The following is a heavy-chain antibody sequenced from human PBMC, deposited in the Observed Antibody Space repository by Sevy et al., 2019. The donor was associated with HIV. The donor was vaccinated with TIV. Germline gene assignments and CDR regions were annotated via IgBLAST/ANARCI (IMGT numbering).Heavy chain of an antibody. J-gene: IGHJ4*02. V-gene: IGHV5-51*01. CDR3: ARLPEIAAAGLYWDY. D-gene: IGHD6-13*01. Sequence: GESLKISCKGSGYSFTSYWIGWVRQMPGKGLEWMGIIYPGDSDTRYSPSFQGQVTISADKSISTAYLQWGSQKASDTAMYYGARLPEIAAAGLYWDYWGQGTLVTVSS. CDR1: GYSFTSYW. CDR2: IYPGDSDT.